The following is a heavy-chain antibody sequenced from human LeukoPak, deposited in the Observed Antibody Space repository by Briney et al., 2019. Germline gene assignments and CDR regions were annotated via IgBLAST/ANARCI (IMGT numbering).Heavy chain of an antibody. D-gene: IGHD5-18*01. V-gene: IGHV4-59*01. CDR3: ARDPGYGYGGFDY. Sequence: PSETLSLTCTVSGGSISSYYWSWIRQPPGQGLEWIGYIYYSGSTNYNPSLKSRVTISVDTSKNQFSLKLSSVTAADTAVYYCARDPGYGYGGFDYWGQGTLVTVSS. CDR2: IYYSGST. CDR1: GGSISSYY. J-gene: IGHJ4*02.